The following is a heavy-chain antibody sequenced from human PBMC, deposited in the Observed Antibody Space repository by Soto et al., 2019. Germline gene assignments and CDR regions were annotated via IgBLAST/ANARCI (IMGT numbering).Heavy chain of an antibody. CDR2: IYHSGST. Sequence: SETLCLTYAVSGGSIGGGGYSWSWIRQPPGKGLEWIGYIYHSGSTYYNPSLKSRVTISVDRSKNQFSLKLSSVTAADTAVYYCARGRAKSTTVTPSFDYWGQGTLVTISS. CDR3: ARGRAKSTTVTPSFDY. CDR1: GGSIGGGGYS. V-gene: IGHV4-30-2*01. J-gene: IGHJ4*02. D-gene: IGHD4-17*01.